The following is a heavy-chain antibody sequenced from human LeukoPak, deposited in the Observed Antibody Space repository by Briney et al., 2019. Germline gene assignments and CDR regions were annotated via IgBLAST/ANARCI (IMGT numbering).Heavy chain of an antibody. CDR1: GFTFSSYS. Sequence: EPGGSLRLSCAASGFTFSSYSMNWVRQAPGKGLEWVSSISSSSSYIYYADSVKGRFTISRDNAKNSLYLQMNSLRAEDTAVYYCASPKGGPLDAFDIWGQGTMVTVSS. V-gene: IGHV3-21*01. CDR2: ISSSSSYI. CDR3: ASPKGGPLDAFDI. J-gene: IGHJ3*02.